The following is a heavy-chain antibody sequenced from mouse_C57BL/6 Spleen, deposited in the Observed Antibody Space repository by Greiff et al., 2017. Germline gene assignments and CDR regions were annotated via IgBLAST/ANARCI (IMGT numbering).Heavy chain of an antibody. CDR1: GYTFTDYE. CDR2: IDPETGGT. Sequence: LQESGAELVRPGASVTLSCKASGYTFTDYEMHWVKQTPVHGLEWIGAIDPETGGTAYNQKFKGKAILTADKSSSTAYMELRSLTSEDSAVYYCTGRRYAMDYWGQGTSVTVSS. V-gene: IGHV1-15*01. J-gene: IGHJ4*01. CDR3: TGRRYAMDY.